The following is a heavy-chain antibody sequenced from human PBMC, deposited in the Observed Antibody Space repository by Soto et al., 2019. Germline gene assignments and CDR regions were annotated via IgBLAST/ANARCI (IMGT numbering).Heavy chain of an antibody. Sequence: QVQLQESGPGLVKPSGTLSLTCAVSSGSISSSNWWSWVRQPPGKWLEWIGEIYHSGSTNYNPSLKSRVTISVDKPKNQFSLKLSSVTAADTAVYYCARMVDIWGSYRRDYYFDYWGQGTLVTVSS. CDR3: ARMVDIWGSYRRDYYFDY. V-gene: IGHV4-4*02. CDR1: SGSISSSNW. J-gene: IGHJ4*02. D-gene: IGHD3-16*02. CDR2: IYHSGST.